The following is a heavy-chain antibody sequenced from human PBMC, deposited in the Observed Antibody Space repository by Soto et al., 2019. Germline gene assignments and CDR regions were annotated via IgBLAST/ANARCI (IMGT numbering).Heavy chain of an antibody. Sequence: GASVKVSCKASGYTFTSYGISWVRQAPGQGLEWMGWISAYNGNTNYAQKLQGRVTMSTDTYTSTAYMGLRSLRSDDTAVYYCARDQWLVDDYFDYWGQGTLVTVSS. CDR1: GYTFTSYG. J-gene: IGHJ4*02. CDR2: ISAYNGNT. CDR3: ARDQWLVDDYFDY. D-gene: IGHD6-19*01. V-gene: IGHV1-18*01.